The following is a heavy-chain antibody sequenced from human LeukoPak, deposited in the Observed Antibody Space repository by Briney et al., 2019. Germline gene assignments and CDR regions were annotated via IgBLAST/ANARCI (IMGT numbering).Heavy chain of an antibody. J-gene: IGHJ6*04. CDR1: GFTFSSYS. Sequence: GGSLRLSCAASGFTFSSYSMNWVRQAPGKGLEWVSSISSSSSYIYYADSVKGRFTISRDSAKNSLYLQMNSLRAEDTAVYYCARERVTTVTSLSPPDVWGKGSTVTVSS. D-gene: IGHD4-11*01. CDR2: ISSSSSYI. V-gene: IGHV3-21*01. CDR3: ARERVTTVTSLSPPDV.